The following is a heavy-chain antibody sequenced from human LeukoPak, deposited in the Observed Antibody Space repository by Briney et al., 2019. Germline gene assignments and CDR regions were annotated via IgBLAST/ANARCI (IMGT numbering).Heavy chain of an antibody. V-gene: IGHV4-34*01. CDR3: ARDYDYVWGSYRFLGY. CDR2: INHSGST. Sequence: PSETLSLTCAVYGGSFSGYYWSWIRQPPGKGLEWIGEINHSGSTNYNRSLKSRVIISVDTSNHELSLKLSSVTAADTPVYYCARDYDYVWGSYRFLGYWGEGTVVSVSS. CDR1: GGSFSGYY. D-gene: IGHD3-16*02. J-gene: IGHJ4*02.